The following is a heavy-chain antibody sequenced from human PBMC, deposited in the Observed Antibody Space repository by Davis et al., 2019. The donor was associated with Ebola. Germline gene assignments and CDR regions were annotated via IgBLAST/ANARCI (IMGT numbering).Heavy chain of an antibody. CDR3: VRSASTFDYYQSMDV. D-gene: IGHD3-3*01. CDR2: IKQDGSEK. CDR1: GFTFSNYW. V-gene: IGHV3-7*03. Sequence: PGGSLRLSCAASGFTFSNYWMSWVRQAPGKGLEWVANIKQDGSEKIYADSVKGRFTISRDNANKSLYLQMSSLRPEDTALYYCVRSASTFDYYQSMDVWGQGTMVT. J-gene: IGHJ6*03.